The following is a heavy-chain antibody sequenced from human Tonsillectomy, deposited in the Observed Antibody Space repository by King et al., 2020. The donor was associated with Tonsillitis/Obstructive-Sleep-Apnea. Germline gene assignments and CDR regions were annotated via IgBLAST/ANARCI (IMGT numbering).Heavy chain of an antibody. D-gene: IGHD2-2*01. CDR3: APYCSSTSCYGGY. V-gene: IGHV4-39*01. CDR2: IYYSGST. J-gene: IGHJ4*02. CDR1: GGSISSSSYY. Sequence: QLQESGPGLVKPSETLSLTCTVSGGSISSSSYYWGWIRQPPGKGLEWIGSIYYSGSTYYNPSLKSRVTISVDTSKNQFSLKLSSVTAADTAVYYCAPYCSSTSCYGGYWGKGTLVTVSS.